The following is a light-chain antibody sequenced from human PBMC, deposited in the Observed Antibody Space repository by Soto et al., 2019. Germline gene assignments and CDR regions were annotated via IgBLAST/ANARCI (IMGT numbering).Light chain of an antibody. CDR3: HHYVSSLWT. V-gene: IGKV3-20*01. CDR1: QSLSNNN. J-gene: IGKJ1*01. Sequence: EIVLTQSPGTLSLSPGERATLSCRASQSLSNNNLAWYQQKPGQAPRLLIHGVSSRATGIPDRFSGSGSATDFTLTITRVEPEDFAVYYCHHYVSSLWTFGQGTKVEIK. CDR2: GVS.